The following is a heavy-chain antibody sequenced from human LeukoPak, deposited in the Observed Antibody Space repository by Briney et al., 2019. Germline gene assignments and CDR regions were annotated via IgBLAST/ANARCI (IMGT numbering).Heavy chain of an antibody. D-gene: IGHD3-10*01. CDR3: AREGLDGSGSYYSYYFDY. V-gene: IGHV4-31*03. CDR1: GGSISSGGYY. CDR2: IYYSGGT. Sequence: SETLSLTCTVSGGSISSGGYYWGWIRQHPGKGLEWIGYIYYSGGTYYNPSLKSRVTISIDTSKNQFSLKLSSVTAADTAVYYCAREGLDGSGSYYSYYFDYRGQGTLVTVSS. J-gene: IGHJ4*02.